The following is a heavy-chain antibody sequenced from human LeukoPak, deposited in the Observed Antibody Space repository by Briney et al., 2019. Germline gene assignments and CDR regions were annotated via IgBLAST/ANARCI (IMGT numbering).Heavy chain of an antibody. D-gene: IGHD6-13*01. CDR2: ITGNGVGT. J-gene: IGHJ4*02. V-gene: IGHV3-64D*06. CDR1: GFTFGSFA. CDR3: AKDSYSSSWYYFDY. Sequence: GGSLRLSCSASGFTFGSFAMHWVRQAPGKGLEYVSAITGNGVGTYYADSVEGRFTISRDNSKNTLYLQMSSLRTEDTAVYYCAKDSYSSSWYYFDYWGEGTLVTVSS.